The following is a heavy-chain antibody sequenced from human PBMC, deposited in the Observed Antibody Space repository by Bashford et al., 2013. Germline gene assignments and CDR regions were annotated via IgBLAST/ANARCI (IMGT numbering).Heavy chain of an antibody. CDR3: AGSRGRLEADH. Sequence: SSVDPVLTCTVSGGSISYSSTGIGSASRRKGLEWIGRFYPSGVTNCNPSFKSRVSMSVDTSKNQFSLNLTSVTAADTAVYYCAGSRGRLEADHWGQGTPVTVSS. J-gene: IGHJ4*02. CDR1: GGSISYSST. D-gene: IGHD1-1*01. V-gene: IGHV4-4*07. CDR2: FYPSGVT.